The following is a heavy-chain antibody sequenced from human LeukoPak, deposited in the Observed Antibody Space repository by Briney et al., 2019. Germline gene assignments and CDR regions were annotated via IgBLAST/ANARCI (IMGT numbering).Heavy chain of an antibody. Sequence: SETLSLTCTVSGGSISSYYWSWIRQPAGKGLEWIGRIYTSGSTNYNPSLKSRVTMSVDTSKNQFSLKLSSVTAADTAVYYCARAQYYDFWSGSSYYFDYWGQGTLVTVSS. J-gene: IGHJ4*02. CDR2: IYTSGST. V-gene: IGHV4-4*07. CDR3: ARAQYYDFWSGSSYYFDY. D-gene: IGHD3-3*01. CDR1: GGSISSYY.